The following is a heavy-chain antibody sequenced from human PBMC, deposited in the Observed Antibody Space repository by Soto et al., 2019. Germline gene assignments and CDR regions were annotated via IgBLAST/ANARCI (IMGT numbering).Heavy chain of an antibody. V-gene: IGHV1-69*13. CDR3: AREAPKTPYYYYGMDV. J-gene: IGHJ6*02. CDR2: VIPMFGTA. CDR1: GGTLSSYV. Sequence: SVKVSCKASGGTLSSYVISWVRQAPGQGLEWMGGVIPMFGTANYAQKFQGRFTITAAESTSTAYMELSSLRSEDTAVYYCAREAPKTPYYYYGMDVWGQGTTVTVAS.